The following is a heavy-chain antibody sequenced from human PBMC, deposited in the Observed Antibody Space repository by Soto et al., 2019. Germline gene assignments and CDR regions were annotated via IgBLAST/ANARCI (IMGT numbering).Heavy chain of an antibody. V-gene: IGHV4-31*03. J-gene: IGHJ4*02. CDR2: IYYSGST. CDR1: GGSISSGGYY. Sequence: SETLSLTCTVSGGSISSGGYYWSWIRQHPGKGLEWIGYIYYSGSTYYNPSLKSRVTISVDTSKNQFSLKLSSVTAADTAVYYCARSITIFGVVPTYSFDYWGQGTLVTLSS. D-gene: IGHD3-3*01. CDR3: ARSITIFGVVPTYSFDY.